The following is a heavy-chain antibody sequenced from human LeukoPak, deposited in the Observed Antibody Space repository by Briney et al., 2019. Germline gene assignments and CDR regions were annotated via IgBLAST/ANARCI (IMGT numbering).Heavy chain of an antibody. CDR3: ARGGPRTTVTSLGY. D-gene: IGHD4-17*01. Sequence: SETLSLTCAVYGGSFSGYYWSWIRQPPGKGLEWIGEINHSGSTNYNPSLKSRVTISVDTSKNQFSLKLSSVTAADTAVYYCARGGPRTTVTSLGYWGQGTLVTVSS. CDR1: GGSFSGYY. J-gene: IGHJ4*02. CDR2: INHSGST. V-gene: IGHV4-34*01.